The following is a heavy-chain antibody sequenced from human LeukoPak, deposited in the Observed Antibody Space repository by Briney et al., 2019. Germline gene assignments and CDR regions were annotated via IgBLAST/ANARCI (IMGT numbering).Heavy chain of an antibody. J-gene: IGHJ2*01. CDR2: IYYSGST. CDR1: GGSISSYD. CDR3: ARGPSEYYSYGKKADWYFDL. V-gene: IGHV4-59*01. D-gene: IGHD5-18*01. Sequence: SETLSLTCTVSGGSISSYDWSWIRQPPGKGLDWMGYIYYSGSTNYNPSLKSRVTITGDTSKKQFSLKLSSVTAADTAVYYCARGPSEYYSYGKKADWYFDLWGRGTLVTVSS.